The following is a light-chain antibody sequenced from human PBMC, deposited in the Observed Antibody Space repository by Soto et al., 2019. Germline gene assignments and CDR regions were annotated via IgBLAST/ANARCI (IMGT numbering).Light chain of an antibody. CDR2: VVS. J-gene: IGLJ2*01. V-gene: IGLV2-8*01. Sequence: QSALTQPPSASGSPGQSVTISCTGTSSDVGGYNYVSWYQQHPGKAPKVMIYVVSKRPSGVPDRFSGSKSGNTASLTVSGLQAEDEADYYCSSYGGRNNLLFGGGTKLTVL. CDR1: SSDVGGYNY. CDR3: SSYGGRNNLL.